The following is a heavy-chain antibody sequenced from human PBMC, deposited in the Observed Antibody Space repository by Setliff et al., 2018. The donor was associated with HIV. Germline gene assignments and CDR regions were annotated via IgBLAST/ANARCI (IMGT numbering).Heavy chain of an antibody. D-gene: IGHD1-26*01. CDR3: ARVRIGASVLLDY. V-gene: IGHV1-3*01. J-gene: IGHJ4*02. Sequence: VKVSCKGSGYTFTDYAVHWVRQAPGQRLEWMGWINVGNGNTQYSQKFQGRVTFTSDTSASTAHMEMSSLISEDTAVYYCARVRIGASVLLDYWGQGTMVTVSS. CDR1: GYTFTDYA. CDR2: INVGNGNT.